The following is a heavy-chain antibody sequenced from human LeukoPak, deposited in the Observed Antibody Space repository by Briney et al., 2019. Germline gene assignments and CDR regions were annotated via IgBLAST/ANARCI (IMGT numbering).Heavy chain of an antibody. J-gene: IGHJ4*02. CDR1: GFTFDDYA. Sequence: GGSLRLSCAASGFTFDDYAMHWVRQAPGKGLEWVSLISGDGGSTYYADSVKGRFTISRGNSKTSLYLQMNSLRTEDTALYYCAKEGYGDNTMSYWGQGTLVTVSS. CDR3: AKEGYGDNTMSY. V-gene: IGHV3-43*02. D-gene: IGHD4/OR15-4a*01. CDR2: ISGDGGST.